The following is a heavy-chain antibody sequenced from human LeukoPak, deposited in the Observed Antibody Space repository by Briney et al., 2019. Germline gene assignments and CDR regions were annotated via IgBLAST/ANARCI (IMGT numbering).Heavy chain of an antibody. Sequence: SETLSLTCTVSGGSISINYWNWIRQPPEKGLECIGYIYYSGSTNYSPSLKSRVTISVDTSKNQFSLKLSSVTAADKAVYYCARGDSATFLFDYWGQGTLVTVSS. V-gene: IGHV4-59*01. D-gene: IGHD3-22*01. CDR1: GGSISINY. J-gene: IGHJ4*02. CDR3: ARGDSATFLFDY. CDR2: IYYSGST.